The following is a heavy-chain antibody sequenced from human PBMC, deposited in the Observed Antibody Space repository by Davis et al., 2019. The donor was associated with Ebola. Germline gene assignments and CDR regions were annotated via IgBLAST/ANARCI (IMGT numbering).Heavy chain of an antibody. V-gene: IGHV4-61*01. Sequence: PSETLSLTCTVSGGSVSSGSYYWSWIRQPPGKGLEWIGYIYYSGSTNYNPSLKSRVTISVDTSKNQFSLKLSSVTAADTAVYYCARDPYYYGSGSYGYWGQGTLVTVSS. CDR3: ARDPYYYGSGSYGY. CDR1: GGSVSSGSYY. J-gene: IGHJ4*02. CDR2: IYYSGST. D-gene: IGHD3-10*01.